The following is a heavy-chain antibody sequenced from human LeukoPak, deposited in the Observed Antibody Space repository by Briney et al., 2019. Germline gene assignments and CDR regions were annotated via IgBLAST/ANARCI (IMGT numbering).Heavy chain of an antibody. Sequence: GGSLRLSCAASGFTFSSYEMNWVRQAPGKGLEWVSYISSSGSTIYYADSVEGRFTISRDNAKNSLYLQMNSLRAEDTAVYYCARLNGYDDYWGQGTLVTVSS. J-gene: IGHJ4*02. CDR1: GFTFSSYE. CDR3: ARLNGYDDY. V-gene: IGHV3-48*03. CDR2: ISSSGSTI. D-gene: IGHD5-12*01.